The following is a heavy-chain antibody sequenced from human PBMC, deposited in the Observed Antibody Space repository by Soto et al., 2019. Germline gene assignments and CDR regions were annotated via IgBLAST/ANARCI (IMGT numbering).Heavy chain of an antibody. J-gene: IGHJ5*02. D-gene: IGHD3-3*01. Sequence: SETLSLTCTVSGDSVSSNSYYWSWIRQPPGKGLEWIGEINHTGGTHYNPSLKSRVTMSVDTSKNQFSLRLSSVTAADTAIYYCATRITVFGLLIPPFDPWGQGTQVTVSS. CDR3: ATRITVFGLLIPPFDP. V-gene: IGHV4-39*07. CDR2: INHTGGT. CDR1: GDSVSSNSYY.